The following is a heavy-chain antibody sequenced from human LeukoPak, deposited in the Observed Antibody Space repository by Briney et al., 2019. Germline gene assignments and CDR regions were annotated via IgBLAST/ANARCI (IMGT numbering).Heavy chain of an antibody. V-gene: IGHV3-48*04. J-gene: IGHJ4*02. CDR2: ISSSSSTI. Sequence: GGSPRLSCAASGFTFSSYSMNWVRQAPGKGLEWVSYISSSSSTIYYADSVKGRFTISRDNAKNSLYLQMNSLRAEDTAVYYCARRPYDILTGYYNGNYFDYWGQGTLVTVSS. CDR3: ARRPYDILTGYYNGNYFDY. CDR1: GFTFSSYS. D-gene: IGHD3-9*01.